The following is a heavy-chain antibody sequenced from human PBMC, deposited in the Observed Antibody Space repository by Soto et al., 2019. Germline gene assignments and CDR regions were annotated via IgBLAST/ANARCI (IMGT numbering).Heavy chain of an antibody. J-gene: IGHJ4*02. CDR2: ISNDGSNK. V-gene: IGHV3-30*18. D-gene: IGHD1-7*01. Sequence: QVQLVESGGGVVQPGKSLRLSCAASGFTFNTYGMHWVRQAPGKGPEWVAVISNDGSNKYYADSVKGRFTISSDNSKITLYLQMNSLRSEDTSVYYCANWNYHQSDWGQGTQVTVSS. CDR3: ANWNYHQSD. CDR1: GFTFNTYG.